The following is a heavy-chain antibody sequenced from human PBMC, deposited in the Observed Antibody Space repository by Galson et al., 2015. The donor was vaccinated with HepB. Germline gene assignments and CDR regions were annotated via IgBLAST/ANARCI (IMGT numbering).Heavy chain of an antibody. CDR2: INGRGSTR. D-gene: IGHD3-16*01. Sequence: SLRLSCAGSGFIFRHHAMAWIRQAPGRGLEWVSGINGRGSTRPYSDAAKGRFSISRDNSKDTVFLQMDNLRAEDTAVYYCVKEGSWFGGDWFDPWGQGALVTVS. CDR3: VKEGSWFGGDWFDP. V-gene: IGHV3-23*01. J-gene: IGHJ5*02. CDR1: GFIFRHHA.